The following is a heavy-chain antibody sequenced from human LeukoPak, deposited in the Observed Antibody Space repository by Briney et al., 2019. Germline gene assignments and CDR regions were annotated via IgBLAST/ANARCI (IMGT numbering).Heavy chain of an antibody. CDR2: INHSGST. V-gene: IGHV4-34*01. J-gene: IGHJ4*02. D-gene: IGHD3-10*01. CDR1: GVSSSSSY. CDR3: ARGRYYYIE. Sequence: SETLSLTCTVSGVSSSSSYWSWIRQPPGKGLEWIGEINHSGSTNYNPSLKSRVTISVDTSKNQFSLKLSSVTAADTAVYYCARGRYYYIEWGQGTLVTVSS.